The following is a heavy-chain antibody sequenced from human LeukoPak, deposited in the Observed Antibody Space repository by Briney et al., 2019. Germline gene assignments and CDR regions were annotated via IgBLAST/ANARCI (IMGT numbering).Heavy chain of an antibody. D-gene: IGHD6-19*01. CDR3: AKKAVATGG. V-gene: IGHV3-23*01. CDR1: GFTFSSYA. CDR2: ISVSGGDT. J-gene: IGHJ4*02. Sequence: GGSLRLSCAASGFTFSSYAMNWVRQAPGKGLDWVSSISVSGGDTYYADSVKGRFTISRDNSKNTLYLQMNSLRAEDTAVYYCAKKAVATGGWGQGTLVTVSS.